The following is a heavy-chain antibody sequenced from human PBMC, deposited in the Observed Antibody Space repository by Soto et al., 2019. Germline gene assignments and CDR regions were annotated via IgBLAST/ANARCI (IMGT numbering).Heavy chain of an antibody. CDR2: IYYSGST. J-gene: IGHJ6*02. CDR3: ATFGYYGSGSYDRSGMDV. CDR1: GGSISSSSYY. Sequence: PSETLSLTCTVSGGSISSSSYYWGWIRQPPGKGLEWIGSIYYSGSTYYNPSLKSRVTISVDTSKNQFSLKLSSVTAADTAVYYCATFGYYGSGSYDRSGMDVWGQGTTVTVSS. V-gene: IGHV4-39*01. D-gene: IGHD3-10*01.